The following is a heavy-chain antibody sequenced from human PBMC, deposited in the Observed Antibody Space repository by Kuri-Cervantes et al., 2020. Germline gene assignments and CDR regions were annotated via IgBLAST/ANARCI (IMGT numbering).Heavy chain of an antibody. CDR2: ISSSGSTI. V-gene: IGHV3-11*01. D-gene: IGHD6-19*01. J-gene: IGHJ3*02. Sequence: GESLEISCAASGFTFSDYYMSWIRQAPGKGLEWVSYISSSGSTIYYADSVKGRFTISRDNAKNSLYLQMNSLRAEDTAVYYCAKDNGVGQWLVVGFDIWGQGTMVTVSS. CDR1: GFTFSDYY. CDR3: AKDNGVGQWLVVGFDI.